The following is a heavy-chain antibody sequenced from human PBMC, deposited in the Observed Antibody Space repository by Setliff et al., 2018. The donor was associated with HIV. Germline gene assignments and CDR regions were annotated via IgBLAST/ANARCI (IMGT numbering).Heavy chain of an antibody. CDR3: ARVGGQWLSGYYYYYAMDV. V-gene: IGHV4-34*01. J-gene: IGHJ6*02. Sequence: SETLSLTCAVYGGSFSGHYWSWIRQSPGKGLEWIGEINHSGSIKYNPSLKSRVTISVDTSKNQFSLKLRSVTAADTAVYYCARVGGQWLSGYYYYYAMDVWGQGTTVTVSS. CDR1: GGSFSGHY. D-gene: IGHD6-19*01. CDR2: INHSGSI.